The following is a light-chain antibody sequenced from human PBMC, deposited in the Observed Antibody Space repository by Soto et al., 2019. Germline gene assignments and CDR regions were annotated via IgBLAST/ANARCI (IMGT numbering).Light chain of an antibody. V-gene: IGKV3-15*01. Sequence: EIVMTQSPDTLSVSPGERATLSCRASQSVSSNLAWYQQKPGQAPRLLIYGASTRATGIPARFSGSESGTAFTLTISSLQAEDFTGYYCQQDNNWCTVGQGTNVEIK. CDR3: QQDNNWCT. CDR2: GAS. J-gene: IGKJ1*01. CDR1: QSVSSN.